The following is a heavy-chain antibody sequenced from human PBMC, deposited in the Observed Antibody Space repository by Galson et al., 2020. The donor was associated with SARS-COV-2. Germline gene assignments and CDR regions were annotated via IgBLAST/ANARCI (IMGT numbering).Heavy chain of an antibody. Sequence: SETLSLTCAVYGGSFSGYYWSWIRQPPGKGLEWIGEINHSGSTNYNPSLKSRVTISVDTSKNQFSLKLSSVTAADTAVYYCARSRAAYRSYYYYGMDVWGQGTTVTVSS. V-gene: IGHV4-34*01. CDR3: ARSRAAYRSYYYYGMDV. J-gene: IGHJ6*02. CDR2: INHSGST. D-gene: IGHD3-16*02. CDR1: GGSFSGYY.